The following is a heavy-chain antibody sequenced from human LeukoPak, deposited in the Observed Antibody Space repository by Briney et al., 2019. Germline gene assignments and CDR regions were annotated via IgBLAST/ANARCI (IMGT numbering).Heavy chain of an antibody. CDR2: INHSGST. V-gene: IGHV4-34*01. D-gene: IGHD3-10*01. Sequence: SETLSLTCAVYGGSFSGYYWSWIRQPPGKGLEWIGEINHSGSTNYNPSLKSRVTISVDTSKNQFSLKLSSVTAADTAVYYCARSGRGVVDYWGQGTLVTVSS. J-gene: IGHJ4*02. CDR1: GGSFSGYY. CDR3: ARSGRGVVDY.